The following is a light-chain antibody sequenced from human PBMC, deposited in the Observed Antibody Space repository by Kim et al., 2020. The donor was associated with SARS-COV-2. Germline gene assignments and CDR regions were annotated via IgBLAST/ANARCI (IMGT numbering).Light chain of an antibody. CDR2: GNS. CDR1: SSNIGAGHD. J-gene: IGLJ2*01. Sequence: QSVLTQPPSVSGAPGQRVTISCTGSSSNIGAGHDVHWYQQLPGTAPKLLIYGNSNRPSGVPDRFSGSKSGTSASLAITGLQAEDEADYYCQSYDSSLSGYVFGGGTQLTVL. CDR3: QSYDSSLSGYV. V-gene: IGLV1-40*01.